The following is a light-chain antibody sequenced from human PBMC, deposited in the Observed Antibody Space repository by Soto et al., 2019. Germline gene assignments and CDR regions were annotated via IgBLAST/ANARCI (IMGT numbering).Light chain of an antibody. CDR1: QSVSNF. J-gene: IGKJ5*01. V-gene: IGKV3-20*01. CDR3: QQYGSSIT. Sequence: EIVLTQSPATLSLSPGERATLSCRASQSVSNFLAWYQQKPGQAPRRLIYDASNGATGIPDRFSGSGSGTDFTLTISRLEPEDFAVYYCQQYGSSITFGQGTRLEI. CDR2: DAS.